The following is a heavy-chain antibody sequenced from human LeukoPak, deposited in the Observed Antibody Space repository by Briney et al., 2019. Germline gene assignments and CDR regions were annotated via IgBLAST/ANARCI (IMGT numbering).Heavy chain of an antibody. V-gene: IGHV3-23*01. CDR3: ARGGSGYELGY. CDR1: GFTFGSYA. Sequence: GGSLRLPCAASGFTFGSYAMYWVRQAPGKGLEWVSGISGSGGSTFYADSVKGRFTISRDNSKNTLYLQMNSLRAEDTAVYYCARGGSGYELGYWGQGTLVTVSS. J-gene: IGHJ4*02. D-gene: IGHD5-12*01. CDR2: ISGSGGST.